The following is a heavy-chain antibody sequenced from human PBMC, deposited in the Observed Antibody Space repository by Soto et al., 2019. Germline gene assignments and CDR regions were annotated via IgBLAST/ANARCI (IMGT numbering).Heavy chain of an antibody. J-gene: IGHJ5*02. V-gene: IGHV3-23*01. Sequence: GGSLRLSCAASGFTFNSYAMSWVRQAPGKGLEWVSTISGSGGSTYNADSVKGRFTISRDNSKNTLYLQMSSLRAEDTAVYYCAKGGPSYYDFWSGYHTDHWGQGTLVTVSS. CDR2: ISGSGGST. CDR3: AKGGPSYYDFWSGYHTDH. D-gene: IGHD3-3*01. CDR1: GFTFNSYA.